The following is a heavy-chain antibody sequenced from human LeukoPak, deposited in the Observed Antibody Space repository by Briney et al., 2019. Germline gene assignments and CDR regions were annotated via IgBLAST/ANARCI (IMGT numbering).Heavy chain of an antibody. V-gene: IGHV3-7*01. CDR2: IKEDGSER. CDR1: EFTFSGYW. CDR3: ATVFRTSLHH. J-gene: IGHJ1*01. Sequence: GGSLRLSCAASEFTFSGYWMSWVRQTPGKGLEWVANIKEDGSERYYVDSVKGRFTISRDNAKNSLYLQMNSLRAEDTAVYYCATVFRTSLHHWGQGTLVTVSS.